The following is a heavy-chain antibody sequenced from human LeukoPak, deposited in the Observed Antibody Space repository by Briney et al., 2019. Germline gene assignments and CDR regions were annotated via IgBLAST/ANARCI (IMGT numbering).Heavy chain of an antibody. Sequence: SETLSLTCIASGGSISSYYWSWIRQPPGKGLEWIGYIYYSGSTNYNPSLKSRVTISVDTSKNQFSLKLSSVTAADTAVYYCARMVRGVTDPLDYWGQGTLVTVSS. CDR1: GGSISSYY. V-gene: IGHV4-59*01. CDR2: IYYSGST. J-gene: IGHJ4*02. D-gene: IGHD3-10*01. CDR3: ARMVRGVTDPLDY.